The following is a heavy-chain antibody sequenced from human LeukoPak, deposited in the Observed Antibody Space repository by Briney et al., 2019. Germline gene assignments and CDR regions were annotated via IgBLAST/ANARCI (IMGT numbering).Heavy chain of an antibody. CDR2: MNPNSGNT. Sequence: GASVKVSCKASGYTFTTYDINWVRQATGQGLECMGWMNPNSGNTGYAQKFQGRVTMTRNTSISTAYMELSSLRSEDTAVYYCARGPNKSDGGNSGSAWFDPWGQGTLVTVSS. CDR1: GYTFTTYD. CDR3: ARGPNKSDGGNSGSAWFDP. J-gene: IGHJ5*02. D-gene: IGHD4-23*01. V-gene: IGHV1-8*01.